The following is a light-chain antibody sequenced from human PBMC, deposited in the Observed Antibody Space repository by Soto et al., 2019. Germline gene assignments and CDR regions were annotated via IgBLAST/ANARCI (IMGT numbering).Light chain of an antibody. CDR3: SAWDNNLNGWL. CDR2: SDT. J-gene: IGLJ3*02. V-gene: IGLV1-44*01. Sequence: QSVLTQSSSASGTPGQRVAISCFGSDSNIGSNTINWYQQLPGKAPKLLIYSDTHRPSGVPDRFSGSKSETSGSLAISGLQSEDEADYFCSAWDNNLNGWLFGGGTQLTVL. CDR1: DSNIGSNT.